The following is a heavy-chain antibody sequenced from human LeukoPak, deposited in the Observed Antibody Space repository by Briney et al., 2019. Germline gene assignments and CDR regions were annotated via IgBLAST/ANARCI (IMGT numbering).Heavy chain of an antibody. CDR3: ARGPRFDP. CDR2: VNPNSGDT. V-gene: IGHV1-8*01. Sequence: EASVTVSCKPSGYSFNIYEINWVRQAPGQGLEWMGWVNPNSGDTDYAQKFQGRLTITRNTSISTAYMELSGLRLEDTAVYYCARGPRFDPWGQGTQVTV. CDR1: GYSFNIYE. J-gene: IGHJ5*02.